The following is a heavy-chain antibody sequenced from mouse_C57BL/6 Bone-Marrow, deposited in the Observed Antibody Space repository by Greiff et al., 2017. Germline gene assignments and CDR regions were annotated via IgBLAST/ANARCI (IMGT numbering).Heavy chain of an antibody. CDR3: ARDALYYYGSRCAY. J-gene: IGHJ3*01. Sequence: QVQLQQSGPELVKPGASVKLSCKASGYTFTSYDINWVKQRPGQGLEWIGWLYPRDGSTKYNEKFKGKATLTVDTSSSTAYMELHSLTSEDSAVYFCARDALYYYGSRCAYWGQGTLVTVAA. D-gene: IGHD1-1*01. CDR1: GYTFTSYD. CDR2: LYPRDGST. V-gene: IGHV1-85*01.